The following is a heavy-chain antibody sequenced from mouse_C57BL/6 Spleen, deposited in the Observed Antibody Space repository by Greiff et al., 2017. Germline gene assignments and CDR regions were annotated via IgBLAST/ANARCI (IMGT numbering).Heavy chain of an antibody. CDR3: ARAGYGYDEGFDY. J-gene: IGHJ2*01. D-gene: IGHD2-2*01. Sequence: VQLQQPGAELVRPGSSVKLSCKASGYTFTSYWMDWVKQRPGQGLEWIGNIYPSDSETHYNQKFKDKATLTVDKSSSTAYMQLSSLTSEDSAVYYCARAGYGYDEGFDYWGQGTTLTVSS. V-gene: IGHV1-61*01. CDR1: GYTFTSYW. CDR2: IYPSDSET.